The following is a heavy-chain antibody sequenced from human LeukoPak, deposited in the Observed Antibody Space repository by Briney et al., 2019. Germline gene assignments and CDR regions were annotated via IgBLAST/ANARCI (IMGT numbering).Heavy chain of an antibody. CDR1: GFTFSSYS. CDR2: ISSSGSTR. V-gene: IGHV3-48*02. CDR3: ARGWSSWYYFDY. D-gene: IGHD6-13*01. Sequence: TGGSLRLSCAASGFTFSSYSMNWVRQAPGKGLEWVSYISSSGSTRYYADSVKGRFTISRDNAKNSLYLEMYSLRDEDTAVYYCARGWSSWYYFDYWGQGALVTVSS. J-gene: IGHJ4*02.